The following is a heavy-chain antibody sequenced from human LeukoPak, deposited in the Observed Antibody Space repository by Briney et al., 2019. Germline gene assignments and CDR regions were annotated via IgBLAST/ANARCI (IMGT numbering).Heavy chain of an antibody. CDR2: IYTSGST. CDR3: ARDRRVRGVTYYFDY. CDR1: GGSISSGSYY. V-gene: IGHV4-61*02. J-gene: IGHJ4*02. D-gene: IGHD3-10*01. Sequence: SQILSLTCTVSGGSISSGSYYWSWIRQPAGKGLEWIGRIYTSGSTNYNPSLKSRVTISVDTSKNQFSLKLSSVTAADTAVYYCARDRRVRGVTYYFDYWGQGTLVTVSS.